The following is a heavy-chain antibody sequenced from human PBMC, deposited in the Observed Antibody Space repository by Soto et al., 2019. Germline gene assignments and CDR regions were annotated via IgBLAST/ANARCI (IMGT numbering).Heavy chain of an antibody. CDR3: ARLYYYDTSGYYYVEDV. J-gene: IGHJ4*02. V-gene: IGHV1-18*01. CDR2: IIAYNGNT. Sequence: QVQLVQSGPEVKKPGASVKVSCKASGYTFHRYAFSWVRQAPGQGLEWMGWIIAYNGNTNYAQKFQGRVTMTTDTSTSTAYMELRSLRSDDTAVYYCARLYYYDTSGYYYVEDVWGQGTLVTVSS. CDR1: GYTFHRYA. D-gene: IGHD3-22*01.